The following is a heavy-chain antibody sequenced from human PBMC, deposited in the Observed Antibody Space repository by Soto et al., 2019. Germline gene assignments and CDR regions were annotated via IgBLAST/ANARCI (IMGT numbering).Heavy chain of an antibody. CDR1: GFTFSSYA. Sequence: PGGSLRLSCAASGFTFSSYAMSWVRQAPGKGLEWVSAISGSGGSTYYADSVKGRFTISRDNSKNTLYLQMNSLRAEDTAVYYCAKDAGAGLIVVVITTPGYWGQGTLVTVSS. J-gene: IGHJ4*02. CDR3: AKDAGAGLIVVVITTPGY. CDR2: ISGSGGST. D-gene: IGHD3-22*01. V-gene: IGHV3-23*01.